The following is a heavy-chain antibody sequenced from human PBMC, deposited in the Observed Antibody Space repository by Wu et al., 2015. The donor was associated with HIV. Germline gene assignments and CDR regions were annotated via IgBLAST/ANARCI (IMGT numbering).Heavy chain of an antibody. V-gene: IGHV1-2*02. CDR1: GYTFTDYH. Sequence: QVQLVQSGAEVKKPGASVKVSCKASGYTFTDYHLNWIRQAPGEGFEWMGRINPANGVTNFAQKFQGRVSMTRNTSITTAYLDLNRLTSDDTAVYYCARDPHYSNYYALDVWGQGTTVTVSS. CDR2: INPANGVT. CDR3: ARDPHYSNYYALDV. J-gene: IGHJ6*02.